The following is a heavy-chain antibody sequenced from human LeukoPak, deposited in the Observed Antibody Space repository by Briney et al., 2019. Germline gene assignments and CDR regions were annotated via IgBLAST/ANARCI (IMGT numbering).Heavy chain of an antibody. D-gene: IGHD1-1*01. Sequence: SVKVSCKASGGTFTSYAISWVRQAPGQGLEWMGGIIPIFGTANYAQKFQGRVTITADESTSTAYMELSSLRSEDTAVYYCARGLWHRTNTYYFDYWGQGTLVTVSS. CDR1: GGTFTSYA. J-gene: IGHJ4*02. CDR3: ARGLWHRTNTYYFDY. V-gene: IGHV1-69*13. CDR2: IIPIFGTA.